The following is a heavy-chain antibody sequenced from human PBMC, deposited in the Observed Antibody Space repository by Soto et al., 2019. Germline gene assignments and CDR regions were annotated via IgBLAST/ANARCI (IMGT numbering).Heavy chain of an antibody. Sequence: QPGGSLRLSCAASGFTFSSYGMRWVRQAPGKGLEWVAVISYDGSNKYYADSVKGRFTISRDNSKNTLYLQMNSLRAEDTAVYYCAKEIALAGMGPFYYYYYGMDVWGQGTTVTVSS. J-gene: IGHJ6*02. D-gene: IGHD6-19*01. CDR2: ISYDGSNK. CDR1: GFTFSSYG. CDR3: AKEIALAGMGPFYYYYYGMDV. V-gene: IGHV3-30*18.